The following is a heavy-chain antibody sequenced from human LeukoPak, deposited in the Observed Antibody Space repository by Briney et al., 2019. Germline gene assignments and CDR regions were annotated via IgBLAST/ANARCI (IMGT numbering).Heavy chain of an antibody. CDR2: IYYSGST. Sequence: PSETLSLTCTVSGGSISSYYWSWIRQPPGKGLEWIGYIYYSGSTNYNPSLKSRVTISVDTSKNQFSLKLSSVTAADTAVYYCARQISSGSHFDYWGQGTLVTVSS. CDR1: GGSISSYY. D-gene: IGHD3-10*01. J-gene: IGHJ4*02. CDR3: ARQISSGSHFDY. V-gene: IGHV4-59*08.